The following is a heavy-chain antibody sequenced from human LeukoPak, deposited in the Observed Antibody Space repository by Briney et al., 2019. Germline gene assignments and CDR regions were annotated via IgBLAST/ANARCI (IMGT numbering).Heavy chain of an antibody. CDR1: GFIFSDYY. Sequence: GGSLRLSCAASGFIFSDYYMSWIRQAPGKGLEWVSYISSSGSTMYYTDSVKGRFTISRDNAKDSLYLQMNSLRAEDTAVYYCAKEIGPLVVVPAARAGFDYWGQGTLVTVSS. V-gene: IGHV3-11*01. D-gene: IGHD2-2*01. CDR2: ISSSGSTM. J-gene: IGHJ4*02. CDR3: AKEIGPLVVVPAARAGFDY.